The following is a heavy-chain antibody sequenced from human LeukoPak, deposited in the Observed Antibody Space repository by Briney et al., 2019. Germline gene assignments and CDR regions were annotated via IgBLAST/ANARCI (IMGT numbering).Heavy chain of an antibody. D-gene: IGHD3-10*01. Sequence: SETLSLTCTVSGGSTSSYYWSWIRQPPGKGLEWIGYIYYSGSTNYNPSLKSRVTISVDTSKNQFSLKLSSVTAADTAVYYCARSRGSGSYWANWFDPWGQGTLVTVSS. J-gene: IGHJ5*02. CDR2: IYYSGST. CDR1: GGSTSSYY. V-gene: IGHV4-59*01. CDR3: ARSRGSGSYWANWFDP.